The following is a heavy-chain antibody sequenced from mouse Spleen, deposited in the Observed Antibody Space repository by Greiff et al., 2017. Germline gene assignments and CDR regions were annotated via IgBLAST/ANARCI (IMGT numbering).Heavy chain of an antibody. V-gene: IGHV1-26*01. CDR2: INPNNGGT. J-gene: IGHJ3*01. D-gene: IGHD2-2*01. CDR1: GYTFTDYY. Sequence: VQLQQSGPELVKPGASVKISCKASGYTFTDYYMNWVKQSHGKSLEWIGDINPNNGGTSYNQKFKGKATLTVDKSSSTAYMELRSLTSEDSAVYYCARRWLRRGAWFAYWGQGTLVTVSA. CDR3: ARRWLRRGAWFAY.